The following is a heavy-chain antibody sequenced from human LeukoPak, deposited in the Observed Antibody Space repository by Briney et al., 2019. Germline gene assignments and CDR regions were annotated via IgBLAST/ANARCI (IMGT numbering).Heavy chain of an antibody. V-gene: IGHV4-39*01. CDR1: GASISSSNDY. CDR2: IHYSGST. Sequence: PSETLSLTCTVSGASISSSNDYWGWIRQPPGKGLEWIGSIHYSGSTYYNPSLKSRVTISVDTSRNQFSLKLSSVTAADTAVYYCARRSYNPIGAIDHWGQGTLVTVSS. D-gene: IGHD1-26*01. CDR3: ARRSYNPIGAIDH. J-gene: IGHJ4*02.